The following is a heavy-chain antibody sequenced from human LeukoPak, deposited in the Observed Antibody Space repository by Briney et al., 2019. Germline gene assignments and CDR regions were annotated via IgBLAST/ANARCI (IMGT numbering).Heavy chain of an antibody. CDR3: AKDVAAAGIGFDY. J-gene: IGHJ4*02. CDR1: GFTFSSYG. CDR2: ISYDGSNK. D-gene: IGHD6-13*01. V-gene: IGHV3-30*18. Sequence: PGRSLRLSCAASGFTFSSYGMHWVRQAPGKGLEWVAVISYDGSNKYYADSVKGRFTISRDNYKNTLYLQMNSLRAEDTAVYYCAKDVAAAGIGFDYWGQGTLVTVSS.